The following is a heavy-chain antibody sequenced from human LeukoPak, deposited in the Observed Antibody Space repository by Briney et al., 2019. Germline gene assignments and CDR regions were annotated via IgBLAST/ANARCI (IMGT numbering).Heavy chain of an antibody. Sequence: SETLSLTCTVPGGSVSSGSYYWSWIRQPPGQGLEWIGYIYYSGSTNYNPSLKSRVTISVDTSKNQFSLKLSSVTAADTAVYYCARDAYYDSSGYRKDAFDIWGQGTMVTVSS. CDR2: IYYSGST. V-gene: IGHV4-61*01. J-gene: IGHJ3*02. CDR3: ARDAYYDSSGYRKDAFDI. D-gene: IGHD3-22*01. CDR1: GGSVSSGSYY.